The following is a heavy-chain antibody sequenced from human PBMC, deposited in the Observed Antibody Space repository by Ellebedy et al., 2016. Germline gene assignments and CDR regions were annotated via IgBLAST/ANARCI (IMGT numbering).Heavy chain of an antibody. CDR2: IYYSGST. D-gene: IGHD1-1*01. V-gene: IGHV4-59*01. J-gene: IGHJ4*02. Sequence: SETLSLTCTVSGGSIRSYFWSWIRQSPEKRLEWIGYIYYSGSTNYNPSLKNRVTMSVDLSRNQFSLNLRSVTTADTAVYYCARADIQLFDHWGQGAPVTVSS. CDR3: ARADIQLFDH. CDR1: GGSIRSYF.